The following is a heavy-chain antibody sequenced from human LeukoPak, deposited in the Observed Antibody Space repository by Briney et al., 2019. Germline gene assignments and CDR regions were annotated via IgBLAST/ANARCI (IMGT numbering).Heavy chain of an antibody. CDR1: GFTFSSYE. J-gene: IGHJ4*02. CDR3: ARDGRAGSGYYRKDDY. Sequence: GGSLRLSCAASGFTFSSYEMNWVRQAPGKGLEWVANIKQDGSEKYYVDSVKGRFTISRDNAKNSLYLQMSSLRAEDTAVYYCARDGRAGSGYYRKDDYWGQGTLVTVSS. D-gene: IGHD3-22*01. CDR2: IKQDGSEK. V-gene: IGHV3-7*01.